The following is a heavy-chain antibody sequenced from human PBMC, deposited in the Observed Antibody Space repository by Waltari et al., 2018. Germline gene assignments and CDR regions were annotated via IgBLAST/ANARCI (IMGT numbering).Heavy chain of an antibody. V-gene: IGHV4-34*01. J-gene: IGHJ6*02. CDR1: GGSFSGYY. Sequence: QVQLQQWGAGLLQPSEPLSLTCAVYGGSFSGYYWRWIRQPPGKGLEWIGEINHSGSTNYNPSLKSRVTISLDTSKRQVSLRLSSVTAADTAVYFCARGTGGSSTYYFAGMDVWGQGTTVTVSS. CDR3: ARGTGGSSTYYFAGMDV. D-gene: IGHD3-22*01. CDR2: INHSGST.